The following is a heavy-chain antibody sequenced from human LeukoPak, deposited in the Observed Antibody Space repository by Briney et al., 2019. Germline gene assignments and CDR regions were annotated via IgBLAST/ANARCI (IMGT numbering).Heavy chain of an antibody. CDR3: ARFNTWELHYFDY. V-gene: IGHV3-7*01. D-gene: IGHD1-26*01. J-gene: IGHJ4*02. CDR1: GFTFSSYW. CDR2: IKQDGSEK. Sequence: PGGSLRLSCAASGFTFSSYWMSWVRQAPGKGLEWVANIKQDGSEKYYVDSVKGRFTISRDNAKNSLYLQMNSLRAEDTAVYYCARFNTWELHYFDYWGQGTLVTVSS.